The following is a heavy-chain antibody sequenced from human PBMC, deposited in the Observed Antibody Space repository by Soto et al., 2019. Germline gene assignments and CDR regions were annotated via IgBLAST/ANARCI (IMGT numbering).Heavy chain of an antibody. V-gene: IGHV1-18*04. CDR2: ISTHNGNT. J-gene: IGHJ6*02. Sequence: ASVKVSCKASAFTSSGISWVRQAPGRGLEWMGWISTHNGNTIYGQKFQGRVIMTIDKITTTVYMELRRLRSDDTAVYFCAREGILGLFDGYDLWGQGTRFTVSS. CDR1: AFTSSG. D-gene: IGHD3-3*01. CDR3: AREGILGLFDGYDL.